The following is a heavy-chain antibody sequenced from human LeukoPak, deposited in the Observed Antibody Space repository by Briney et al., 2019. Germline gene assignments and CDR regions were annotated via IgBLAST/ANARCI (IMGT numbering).Heavy chain of an antibody. CDR1: GYTFTGYY. J-gene: IGHJ5*02. CDR2: INPNSGGT. D-gene: IGHD3-3*01. Sequence: ASVKVSCKASGYTFTGYYMHWVRQAPGQGLEWMGRINPNSGGTNYAQKFQGRVTMTRDTSISTAYMELSRLRSDDTAVYYCAGDNKAPYYDFWSGYYTTNWFDPWGQGTLVTVSS. CDR3: AGDNKAPYYDFWSGYYTTNWFDP. V-gene: IGHV1-2*06.